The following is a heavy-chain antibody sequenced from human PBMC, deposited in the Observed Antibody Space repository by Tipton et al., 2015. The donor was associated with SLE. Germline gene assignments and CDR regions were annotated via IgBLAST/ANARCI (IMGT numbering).Heavy chain of an antibody. J-gene: IGHJ4*02. CDR1: GGSISSSSYY. Sequence: TLSLTCTVSGGSISSSSYYWGWIRQPPGKGLEWIRSIYYSGSTYYNPSLKSRVTISVDTSKNQFSLKLSSVTAADTAVYYCARKGVATMRYWGQGILVTVSS. D-gene: IGHD5-12*01. CDR3: ARKGVATMRY. CDR2: IYYSGST. V-gene: IGHV4-39*01.